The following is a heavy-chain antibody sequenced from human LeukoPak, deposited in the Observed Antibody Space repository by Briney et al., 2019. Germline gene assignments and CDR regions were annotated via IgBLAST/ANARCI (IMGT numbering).Heavy chain of an antibody. CDR3: ARNSDILTESYGAFDM. J-gene: IGHJ3*02. D-gene: IGHD3-9*01. CDR1: GFTVTDYY. V-gene: IGHV3-53*01. CDR2: VYMAGST. Sequence: GGSLRPSCALSGFTVTDYYMSWVRQAPGKGLEWVSVVYMAGSTYYAHSVRGRFTVSRDTSKNTVYLQMNSLRVEDTAVYYCARNSDILTESYGAFDMWAKGQWSPSPQ.